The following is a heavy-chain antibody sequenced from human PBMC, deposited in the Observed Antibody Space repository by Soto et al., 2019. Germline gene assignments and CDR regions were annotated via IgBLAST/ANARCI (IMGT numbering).Heavy chain of an antibody. CDR2: IYYTGST. D-gene: IGHD3-22*01. J-gene: IGHJ5*02. CDR1: GGSIDSGGYY. Sequence: PSETLSLTCTVSGGSIDSGGYYWSWIRQHPGKGLEWIGHIYYTGSTDYNSSLKRRISISVDTSKKRFSLKLSSVTAADTAVYYCARGIGSSSPGWFDPWGQGILVTVSS. V-gene: IGHV4-31*03. CDR3: ARGIGSSSPGWFDP.